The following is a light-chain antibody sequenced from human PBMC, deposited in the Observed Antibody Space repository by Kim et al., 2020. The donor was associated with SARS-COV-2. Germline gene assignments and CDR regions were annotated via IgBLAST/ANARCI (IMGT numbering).Light chain of an antibody. CDR3: QQYYNYPWT. V-gene: IGKV1-8*01. CDR2: AAS. Sequence: ASTGDRVTITCRASQGISSYLAWYQQKPGKAPKRLIYAASTLQSGVPSRFSGSGSGTDFTLTISCLQSEDFATYYCQQYYNYPWTFGQGTKVDIK. J-gene: IGKJ1*01. CDR1: QGISSY.